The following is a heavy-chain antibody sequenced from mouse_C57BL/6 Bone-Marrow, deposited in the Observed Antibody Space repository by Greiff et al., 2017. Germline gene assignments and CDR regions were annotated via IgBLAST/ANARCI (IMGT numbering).Heavy chain of an antibody. V-gene: IGHV1-4*01. Sequence: QVQLQQSGAELARPGASVKMSCKASGYTFTSYTMHWVKQRPGKGLEWIGYINPSGGYTKSNQQFKDMATWTADQSSITAYMQLSSLTSEYSAVYYSARSRSGGYWGQGTTLTVSS. CDR2: INPSGGYT. CDR1: GYTFTSYT. D-gene: IGHD4-1*01. CDR3: ARSRSGGY. J-gene: IGHJ2*01.